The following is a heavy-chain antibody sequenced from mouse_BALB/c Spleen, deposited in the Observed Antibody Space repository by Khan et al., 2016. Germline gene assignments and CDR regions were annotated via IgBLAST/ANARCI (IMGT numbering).Heavy chain of an antibody. CDR1: GYTFTSYW. J-gene: IGHJ2*01. CDR3: ARWGNWF. Sequence: QVQLQQSGAELAKPGASVKMSCKASGYTFTSYWIHWVKQRPGQGLEWIGYINPSTGYTEYNQTFKDKATLTADKSSSTAYMYLSSRTSEVTAVYYCARWGNWFRGQGTTLTVSS. D-gene: IGHD2-1*01. CDR2: INPSTGYT. V-gene: IGHV1-7*01.